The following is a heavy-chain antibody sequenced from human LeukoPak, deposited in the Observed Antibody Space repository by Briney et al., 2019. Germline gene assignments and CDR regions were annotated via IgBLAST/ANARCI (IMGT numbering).Heavy chain of an antibody. CDR1: GYTFTGYY. V-gene: IGHV1-2*02. CDR3: ARADSVTAGDYHYWYMDV. Sequence: ASVKVSFKASGYTFTGYYMHWVRQDLRQGLQWMGWINPNSGGTDYAQKFQGRVTMTRDTAIRTVYMDMSSAKSHDKALYYCARADSVTAGDYHYWYMDVWGKGTTVTVSS. CDR2: INPNSGGT. D-gene: IGHD6-13*01. J-gene: IGHJ6*03.